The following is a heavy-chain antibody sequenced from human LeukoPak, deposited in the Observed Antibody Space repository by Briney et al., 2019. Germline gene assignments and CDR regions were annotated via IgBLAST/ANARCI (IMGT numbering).Heavy chain of an antibody. CDR1: GFTFSNYW. D-gene: IGHD6-13*01. CDR3: ARDRGDSSSWYPNYYFDY. V-gene: IGHV3-7*01. J-gene: IGHJ4*02. Sequence: GGSLRLSCAASGFTFSNYWMTWVRQAPGKGLEWVANVNQDGSERYYVNSVRGRFTISRDNAKNSLDLQMNSLRAEDTAVYYCARDRGDSSSWYPNYYFDYWGQGTLVTVSS. CDR2: VNQDGSER.